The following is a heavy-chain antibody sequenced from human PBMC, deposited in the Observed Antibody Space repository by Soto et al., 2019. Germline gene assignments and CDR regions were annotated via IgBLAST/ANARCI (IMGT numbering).Heavy chain of an antibody. V-gene: IGHV5-51*01. CDR2: IYPGNSNT. J-gene: IGHJ6*02. CDR1: GYGFSIHW. Sequence: GESLKISCKGSGYGFSIHWVAWLRQMPGKGLEWVGIIYPGNSNTMYSPSFQGHVTISADKSISTAYLQWSSLKASDTAMYYCARQGIAALRPAAEPEDRGLDVWGQGTTVTISS. CDR3: ARQGIAALRPAAEPEDRGLDV. D-gene: IGHD6-13*01.